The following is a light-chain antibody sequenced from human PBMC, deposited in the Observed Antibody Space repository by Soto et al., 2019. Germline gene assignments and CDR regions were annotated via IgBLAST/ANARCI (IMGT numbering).Light chain of an antibody. J-gene: IGKJ4*01. V-gene: IGKV3-15*01. Sequence: EIVMTQSPATLSVSPGERATLSCRASQSVSSYLAWYQQKPGQTPRLLIYAASTSAPGIPARFSGSWSGTELTLTINSLQSEDFAVYYCQQYNKSPLTFGGGTKLEIK. CDR3: QQYNKSPLT. CDR2: AAS. CDR1: QSVSSY.